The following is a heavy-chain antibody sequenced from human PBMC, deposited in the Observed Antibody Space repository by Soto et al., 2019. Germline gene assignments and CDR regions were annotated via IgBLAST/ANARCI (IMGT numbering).Heavy chain of an antibody. V-gene: IGHV6-1*01. CDR1: GDSVSSNSAA. Sequence: KQSQTLSLTCAISGDSVSSNSAAWNWIRQSPSRGLEWLGRTYYRSKWYNDYAVSVKSRITINPDTSKNQFSLQLNSVTPEDTAVYYCAREGIAARRSDYYYYMDVWGKGTTVTVSS. D-gene: IGHD6-6*01. CDR2: TYYRSKWYN. J-gene: IGHJ6*03. CDR3: AREGIAARRSDYYYYMDV.